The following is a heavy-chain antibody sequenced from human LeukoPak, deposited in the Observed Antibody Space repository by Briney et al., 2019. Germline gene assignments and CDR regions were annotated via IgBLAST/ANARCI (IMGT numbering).Heavy chain of an antibody. CDR1: GGTFSSYA. D-gene: IGHD2-15*01. Sequence: SVKVSCKASGGTFSSYAISWVRQAPGQGLEWMGRIIPIFGTANYAQKFQGRVTITTDESTSTAYLELSSLRSEDTAVYYCARSGKVVVAANNWFDPWGQGTLVTVSS. CDR2: IIPIFGTA. V-gene: IGHV1-69*05. CDR3: ARSGKVVVAANNWFDP. J-gene: IGHJ5*02.